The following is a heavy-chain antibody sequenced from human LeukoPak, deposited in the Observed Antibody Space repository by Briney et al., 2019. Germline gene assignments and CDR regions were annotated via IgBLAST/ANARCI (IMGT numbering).Heavy chain of an antibody. CDR1: GGSISSGSYY. D-gene: IGHD3-10*01. V-gene: IGHV4-61*02. J-gene: IGHJ3*02. CDR3: ARVIREVYYGSGSSEADPEYAFDI. Sequence: SETLSLTCTVSGGSISSGSYYWSWIRQPAGKGLEWIGRIYTSGSTNYNLSLKSRVTISIDTPKNQFSLNLSSVTAADTAVYYCARVIREVYYGSGSSEADPEYAFDIWGQGTMVTVSS. CDR2: IYTSGST.